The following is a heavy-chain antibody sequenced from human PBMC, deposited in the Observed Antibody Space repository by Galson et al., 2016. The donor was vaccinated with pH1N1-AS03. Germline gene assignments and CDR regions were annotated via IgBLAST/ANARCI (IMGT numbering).Heavy chain of an antibody. CDR2: IHYSGNS. CDR1: GGSISSRDHY. CDR3: AKTVFTDAFDI. D-gene: IGHD4-11*01. J-gene: IGHJ3*02. Sequence: ETLSLTCTVSGGSISSRDHYWVWIRQTPGKGLEWIGHIHYSGNSYYNPSLKSRVNFSVDTSKNQFSLKLASVTAADTAVYYCAKTVFTDAFDIWSPGTRVSVSS. V-gene: IGHV4-39*01.